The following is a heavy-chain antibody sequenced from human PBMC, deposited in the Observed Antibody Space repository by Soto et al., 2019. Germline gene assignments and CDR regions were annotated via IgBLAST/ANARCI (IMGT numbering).Heavy chain of an antibody. V-gene: IGHV4-59*01. CDR1: GGSISSYY. D-gene: IGHD6-19*01. Sequence: SETLSLTCTVSGGSISSYYWSWIRQPPGKGLEWIGYIYYSGSTNYNPSLKSRVTIPVDTSKNQFSLKLSSVTAADTAVYYCARGMRSGWPYYFDYWGQGTLVTVSS. CDR2: IYYSGST. J-gene: IGHJ4*02. CDR3: ARGMRSGWPYYFDY.